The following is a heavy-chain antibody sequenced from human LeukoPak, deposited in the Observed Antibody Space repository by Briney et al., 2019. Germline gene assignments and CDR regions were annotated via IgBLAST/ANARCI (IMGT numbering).Heavy chain of an antibody. CDR2: INPNSGGT. CDR3: ARSPCSSTSCYQDY. V-gene: IGHV1-2*02. J-gene: IGHJ4*02. D-gene: IGHD2-2*01. CDR1: GYTFTGYY. Sequence: GASVKVSCKASGYTFTGYYMHWVRQAPGQGLEWMGWINPNSGGTNYAQKFQGRVTMTRDTSISTAYMELSRLRSDDTAVYYCARSPCSSTSCYQDYWGQGTLVTVSS.